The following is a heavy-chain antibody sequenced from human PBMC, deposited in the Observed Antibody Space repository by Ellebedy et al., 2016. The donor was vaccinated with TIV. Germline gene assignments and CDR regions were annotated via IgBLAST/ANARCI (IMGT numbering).Heavy chain of an antibody. Sequence: SETLSLXXTVSGGSISSGGYYWSWIRQHPGKGLEWIGYIYYSGSTYYNPSLKSRVTISVDTSKNQFSLKLSSVTAADTAVYYCAREPLAMVFWSGYYNYGMDVWGQGTTVTVSS. CDR1: GGSISSGGYY. CDR3: AREPLAMVFWSGYYNYGMDV. CDR2: IYYSGST. J-gene: IGHJ6*02. D-gene: IGHD3-3*01. V-gene: IGHV4-31*03.